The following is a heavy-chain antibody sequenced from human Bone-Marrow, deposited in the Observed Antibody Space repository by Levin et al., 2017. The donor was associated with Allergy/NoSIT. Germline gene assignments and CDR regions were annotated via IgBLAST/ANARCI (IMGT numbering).Heavy chain of an antibody. J-gene: IGHJ6*03. D-gene: IGHD5-12*01. V-gene: IGHV5-51*01. CDR2: IHPGDSDT. Sequence: KAGGSLRLSCKGSGYSFTNYWIGWVRQKPGKGLEWMGIIHPGDSDTRYSPSFQGQVIISADTSISTAYLQWSSLKASDTAMYYCARHILVATRDYYYYYMDVWGKGTTVTVSS. CDR3: ARHILVATRDYYYYYMDV. CDR1: GYSFTNYW.